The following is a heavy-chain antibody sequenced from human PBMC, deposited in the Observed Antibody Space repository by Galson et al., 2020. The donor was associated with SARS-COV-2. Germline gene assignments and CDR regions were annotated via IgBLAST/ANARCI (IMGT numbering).Heavy chain of an antibody. V-gene: IGHV3-13*01. CDR3: AREFSGYWYFDL. Sequence: GGSLRLSCAASGFTFSSYDMHWVRQATGKGLEWVSAIGTAGDTYYPGSVKGRFTISRENAKNSLYLQMNSLRAGDTAVYYCAREFSGYWYFDLWGRGTLVTVSS. D-gene: IGHD3-10*01. CDR1: GFTFSSYD. CDR2: IGTAGDT. J-gene: IGHJ2*01.